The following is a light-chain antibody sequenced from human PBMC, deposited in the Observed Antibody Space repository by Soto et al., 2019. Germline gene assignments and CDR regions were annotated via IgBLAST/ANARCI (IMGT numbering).Light chain of an antibody. J-gene: IGKJ3*01. CDR1: QDIRNY. CDR3: QKYDRAPFT. Sequence: DLQMTQSPSSLSVSVGDRVTITCRASQDIRNYLAWYQQKPGKVPKLLIYAASTLQSGVPSRFSGSGSGTDFTLTINSLQPEDIATYYCQKYDRAPFTFGPGTKVDI. V-gene: IGKV1-27*01. CDR2: AAS.